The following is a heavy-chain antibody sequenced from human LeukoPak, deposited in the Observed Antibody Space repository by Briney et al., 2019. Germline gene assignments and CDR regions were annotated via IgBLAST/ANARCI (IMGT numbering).Heavy chain of an antibody. CDR2: ISYDGTNK. CDR1: GFTFSSYA. Sequence: PGGSLRLSCAASGFTFSSYAMHWVRQAPGKGLEWVALISYDGTNKNYADSVKGRFTISRDNSKNTLYLQMNSLRAEDTAVYYCARTKIVVVVAATRGAAGFQAHNWFDPWGQGTLVTVSS. J-gene: IGHJ5*02. D-gene: IGHD2-15*01. CDR3: ARTKIVVVVAATRGAAGFQAHNWFDP. V-gene: IGHV3-30-3*01.